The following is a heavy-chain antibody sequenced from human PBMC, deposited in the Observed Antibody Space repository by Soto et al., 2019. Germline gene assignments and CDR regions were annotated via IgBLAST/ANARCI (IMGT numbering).Heavy chain of an antibody. Sequence: SETLSLTCSVCGGSVSSNNYYWSWMRQPPAKGLEWIGYISYSGSTNYNPSLKSRVTISVDTSKNQISLKLTSVTAADTAVYYCARDSCSGGSCYSDYWGQGTLVTVSS. CDR1: GGSVSSNNYY. D-gene: IGHD2-15*01. J-gene: IGHJ4*02. CDR2: ISYSGST. V-gene: IGHV4-61*01. CDR3: ARDSCSGGSCYSDY.